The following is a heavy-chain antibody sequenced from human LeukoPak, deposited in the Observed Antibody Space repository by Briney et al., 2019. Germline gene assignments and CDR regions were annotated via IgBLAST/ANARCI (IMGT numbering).Heavy chain of an antibody. J-gene: IGHJ4*02. V-gene: IGHV1-2*02. CDR3: ARRSSVVRDVDY. Sequence: EASVKVSCKAPGYTFTGYYMHWVRQGPGQGVEWMGWITPNSGGTNYAQTFQGRVTMTRDTSISTAYMELSRLRSDDTAVYYCARRSSVVRDVDYWGPGTLVTVSS. CDR2: ITPNSGGT. D-gene: IGHD3-10*01. CDR1: GYTFTGYY.